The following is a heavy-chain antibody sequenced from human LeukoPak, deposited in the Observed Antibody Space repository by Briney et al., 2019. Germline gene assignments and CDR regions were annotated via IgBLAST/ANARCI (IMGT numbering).Heavy chain of an antibody. CDR3: ARGPPPYTEGDLFYYYGLDV. Sequence: ASVKVSCKASGGSFSNYAISWVRQAPGQGLEWMGGIVPILSTTNYARKFQGRVTMTAGESTSTAYMELSSLRSDDTAVYYCARGPPPYTEGDLFYYYGLDVWGQGTTVTVSS. CDR2: IVPILSTT. J-gene: IGHJ6*02. CDR1: GGSFSNYA. D-gene: IGHD3-16*01. V-gene: IGHV1-69*13.